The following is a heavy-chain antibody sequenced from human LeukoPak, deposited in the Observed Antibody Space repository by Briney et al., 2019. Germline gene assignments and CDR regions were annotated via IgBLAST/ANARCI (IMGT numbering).Heavy chain of an antibody. CDR1: GYTFTGYY. CDR3: ARDALKGTPTDY. CDR2: INPNSGGT. J-gene: IGHJ4*02. D-gene: IGHD1-1*01. V-gene: IGHV1-2*02. Sequence: ASVKVSCKASGYTFTGYYMHWVRQAPGQGLEWMGWINPNSGGTNYARKFQGRVTMTRDTSISTAYMELSRLRSDDTAVYYCARDALKGTPTDYWGQGTLVTVSS.